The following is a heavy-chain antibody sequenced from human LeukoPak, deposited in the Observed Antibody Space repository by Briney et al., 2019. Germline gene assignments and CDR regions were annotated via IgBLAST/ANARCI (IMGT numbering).Heavy chain of an antibody. CDR1: GFTFSSYS. Sequence: GGSLRLSCAASGFTFSSYSMNWVRQSPGKGLEWVSYISSSRSTIYYADSVKGRFTISRDNGKNSLYLQMNSLRDEDTAVYCCAGWFGELFTFEYWGQGTLVTVSS. CDR2: ISSSRSTI. J-gene: IGHJ4*02. V-gene: IGHV3-48*02. D-gene: IGHD3-10*01. CDR3: AGWFGELFTFEY.